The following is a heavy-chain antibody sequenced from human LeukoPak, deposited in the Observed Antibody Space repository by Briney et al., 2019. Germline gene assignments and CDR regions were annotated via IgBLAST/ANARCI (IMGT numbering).Heavy chain of an antibody. CDR3: GGSKGYFDY. V-gene: IGHV4-34*01. Sequence: SETLSLTCAVYGGSFSGYYWSWIRQPPGKGLEWIGEINHSGSTNYNPSPKSRVTISVDTSKNQFSLKLSSVTAADTAVYYCGGSKGYFDYWGQGTLVTVSS. J-gene: IGHJ4*02. CDR1: GGSFSGYY. D-gene: IGHD2-15*01. CDR2: INHSGST.